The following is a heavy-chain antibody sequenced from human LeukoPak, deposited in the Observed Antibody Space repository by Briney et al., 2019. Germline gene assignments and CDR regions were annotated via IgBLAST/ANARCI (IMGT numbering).Heavy chain of an antibody. CDR3: ARDSARGYSYGYNACDI. CDR1: GYNFRNYG. V-gene: IGHV1-18*01. CDR2: ITAGNGNT. Sequence: ASVKVSCKASGYNFRNYGIGWVRQAPRQGLEWMGWITAGNGNTNYAQKVQGRVTMTTDTSTSTAYMELRSLRSDDTAVYFCARDSARGYSYGYNACDIWGQGTMVTVSS. J-gene: IGHJ3*02. D-gene: IGHD5-18*01.